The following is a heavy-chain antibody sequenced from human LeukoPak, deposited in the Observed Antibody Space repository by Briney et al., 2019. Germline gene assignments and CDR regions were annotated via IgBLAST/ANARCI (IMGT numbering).Heavy chain of an antibody. J-gene: IGHJ4*02. CDR3: ARRMAVAGSFDY. Sequence: GGSVRLSCAPSGLTFSNNAMSWVRQAPEKGMEWVSAVSGGASNTYYADSVKGRFTISRDNSKNTLYLQMNSLRAEDTALYYCARRMAVAGSFDYWGQGTLVTVSS. V-gene: IGHV3-23*01. D-gene: IGHD6-19*01. CDR1: GLTFSNNA. CDR2: VSGGASNT.